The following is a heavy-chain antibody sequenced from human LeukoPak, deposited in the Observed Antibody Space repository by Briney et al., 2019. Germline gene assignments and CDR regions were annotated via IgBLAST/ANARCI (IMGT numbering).Heavy chain of an antibody. J-gene: IGHJ1*01. V-gene: IGHV1-18*01. CDR3: ARGDPYCSSTSCYPKGYFQH. CDR2: ISAYNGNT. CDR1: GYTFTSYG. D-gene: IGHD2-2*01. Sequence: ASVKVSCKASGYTFTSYGISWVRQAPGQGLEWMGWISAYNGNTNYAQKLQGRVTMTTDTSTSTAYMELSSLRSEDTAVYYCARGDPYCSSTSCYPKGYFQHWGQGTLVTVSS.